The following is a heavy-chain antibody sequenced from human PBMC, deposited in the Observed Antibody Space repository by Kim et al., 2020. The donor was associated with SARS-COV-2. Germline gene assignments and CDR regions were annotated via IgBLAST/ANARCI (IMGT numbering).Heavy chain of an antibody. CDR2: IRSKANSYAT. CDR3: TRHWLGYCSGGSCYSVDYYYYGMDV. J-gene: IGHJ6*02. D-gene: IGHD2-15*01. CDR1: GFTFSGSA. Sequence: GGSLRLSCAASGFTFSGSAMHWVRQASGKGLEWVGRIRSKANSYATAYAASVKGRFTISRDDSKNTAYLQMNSLKTEDTAVYYCTRHWLGYCSGGSCYSVDYYYYGMDVWGQGTTVTVSS. V-gene: IGHV3-73*01.